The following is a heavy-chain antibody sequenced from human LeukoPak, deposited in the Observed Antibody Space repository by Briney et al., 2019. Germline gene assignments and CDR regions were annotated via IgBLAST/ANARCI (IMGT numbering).Heavy chain of an antibody. CDR1: GGSIRSYY. CDR2: IYYSGST. J-gene: IGHJ3*02. CDR3: ARAYCSGDSCYINAFDI. D-gene: IGHD2-15*01. V-gene: IGHV4-59*01. Sequence: PSETLSLTCTVSGGSIRSYYWTWIRQPPGKGLECIGYIYYSGSTNYDPSLKSRVTISVDTSKNQFSLKLSSVTAADTAVYYCARAYCSGDSCYINAFDIWGQGTMVTVSS.